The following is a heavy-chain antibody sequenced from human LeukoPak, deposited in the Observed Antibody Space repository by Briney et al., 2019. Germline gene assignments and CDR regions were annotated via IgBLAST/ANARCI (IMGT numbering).Heavy chain of an antibody. V-gene: IGHV4-30-4*01. CDR3: ARDRGPPNDAFDI. CDR1: GGSISSGDYY. Sequence: SETLSLTCTVSGGSISSGDYYWSWIRQPPGKGLEWIGYIYYSGSTYYNPSLKSRVTISVDTSKNQFSLKLSSVTAADTAVYYCARDRGPPNDAFDIWGQGTMVTVSS. J-gene: IGHJ3*02. D-gene: IGHD3-10*01. CDR2: IYYSGST.